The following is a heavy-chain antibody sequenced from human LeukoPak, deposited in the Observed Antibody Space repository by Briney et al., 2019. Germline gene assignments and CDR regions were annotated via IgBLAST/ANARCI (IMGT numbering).Heavy chain of an antibody. CDR1: GFTFSSYS. CDR2: IWYDGSNK. Sequence: PGGSLRLSCAASGFTFSSYSMNWVRQAPGKGLEWVAVIWYDGSNKYYADSVKGRFTISRDNSKNTLYLQMNSLRAEDTAVYYCARDNWFDWGQGTLVTVSS. D-gene: IGHD3-10*01. J-gene: IGHJ4*02. V-gene: IGHV3-33*08. CDR3: ARDNWFD.